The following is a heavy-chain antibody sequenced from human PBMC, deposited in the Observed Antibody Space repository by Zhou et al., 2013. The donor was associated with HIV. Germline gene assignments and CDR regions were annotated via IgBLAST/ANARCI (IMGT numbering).Heavy chain of an antibody. CDR1: GYTFTSYY. J-gene: IGHJ3*02. CDR3: ARSMATANGETGDDAFDI. D-gene: IGHD2-8*01. Sequence: QVQLVQSGAEVKKPGASVKVSCKASGYTFTSYYMHWVRQAPGQGLEWMGMINPSGGSTSYAQKFQGRVTMTTDTSTSSVYMDLIRLTSEDTAMYYCARSMATANGETGDDAFDIWGQGTMVTVSS. CDR2: INPSGGST. V-gene: IGHV1-46*01.